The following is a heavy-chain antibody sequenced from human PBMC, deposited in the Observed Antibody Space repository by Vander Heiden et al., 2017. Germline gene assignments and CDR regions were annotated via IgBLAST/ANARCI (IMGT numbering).Heavy chain of an antibody. Sequence: EVQLVESAGGLVKPGWSLRLPCAASVFTFSNACMNGGRQAPGKGLEWVGRIKSKADGGTTDYAAPVKGRVTISRDDSKNTLYLQMNSLNTEDTAVYYCTTDGGHSSGWYFLDAFDIWGQVTMVTVSS. CDR2: IKSKADGGTT. D-gene: IGHD6-19*01. V-gene: IGHV3-15*07. J-gene: IGHJ3*02. CDR1: VFTFSNAC. CDR3: TTDGGHSSGWYFLDAFDI.